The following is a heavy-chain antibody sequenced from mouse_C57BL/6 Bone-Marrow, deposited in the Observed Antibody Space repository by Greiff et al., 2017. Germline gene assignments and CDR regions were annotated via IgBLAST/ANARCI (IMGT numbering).Heavy chain of an antibody. Sequence: VQLQQSGAELVKPGASVKMSCKASGYTFTTYPIEWMKQNHGKSLEWIGNFQPYNDDTKYNEKFKGKATLTVEKSSSTVYLELSRLTSDDAAVYYGARVNYDGSSWDYFDYWGQGTTLTVSS. J-gene: IGHJ2*01. CDR1: GYTFTTYP. CDR3: ARVNYDGSSWDYFDY. CDR2: FQPYNDDT. D-gene: IGHD1-1*01. V-gene: IGHV1-47*01.